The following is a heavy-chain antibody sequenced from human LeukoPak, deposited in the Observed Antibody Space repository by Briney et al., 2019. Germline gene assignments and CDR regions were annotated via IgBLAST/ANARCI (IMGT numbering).Heavy chain of an antibody. Sequence: ASVKVSCKASGYTFIGYFMHWVRQAPRQGLEWMGWINPNSGGTNYAQKFQGRVTMTRDTSISTAYMELSRLRSDDTAVYYCARDHAGTQVDYWGQGTLVTVSS. V-gene: IGHV1-2*02. D-gene: IGHD6-13*01. CDR3: ARDHAGTQVDY. CDR2: INPNSGGT. CDR1: GYTFIGYF. J-gene: IGHJ4*02.